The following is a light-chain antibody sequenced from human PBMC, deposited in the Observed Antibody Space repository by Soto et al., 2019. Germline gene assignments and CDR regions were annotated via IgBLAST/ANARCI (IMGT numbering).Light chain of an antibody. J-gene: IGKJ1*01. CDR3: QQYSHWPWT. CDR1: QSVSGA. V-gene: IGKV3-15*01. CDR2: GAS. Sequence: EIVMTQSPATLSVSPGERATLSCRASQSVSGALAWYQQKPGQAPRLLIYGASPRATGFPARFSGTGSGTEFTLTINSLQSEDFAVYYCQQYSHWPWTFGQGTKVEIK.